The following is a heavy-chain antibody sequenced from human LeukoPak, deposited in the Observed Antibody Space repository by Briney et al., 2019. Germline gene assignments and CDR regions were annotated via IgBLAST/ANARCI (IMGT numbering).Heavy chain of an antibody. V-gene: IGHV3-7*01. CDR3: ASLYGIDV. CDR1: GFTFNNFW. Sequence: GGSLRLSCSAPGFTFNNFWMTWVRQAPGKGLEWVADIKKDGSEKYYVDSVKGRFTISRDNAKNLAFLQMNSLRVEDTAVYYCASLYGIDVWGQGSTVTVSS. CDR2: IKKDGSEK. J-gene: IGHJ6*02.